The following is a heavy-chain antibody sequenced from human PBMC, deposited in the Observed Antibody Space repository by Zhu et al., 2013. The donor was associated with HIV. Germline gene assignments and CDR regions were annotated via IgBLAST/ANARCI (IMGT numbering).Heavy chain of an antibody. Sequence: QVQLVQSGAEGKKPGSSVKVSCKASGGTFSSYAISWVRQAPGQGLEWMGGIIPIFGTANYAQKFQGRVTITADESTSTAYMELSSLRSEDTAVYYCARDHPIYCSGGSCYSKWFDPWGQGTLVTVSS. D-gene: IGHD2-15*01. CDR3: ARDHPIYCSGGSCYSKWFDP. CDR2: IIPIFGTA. J-gene: IGHJ5*02. V-gene: IGHV1-69*01. CDR1: GGTFSSYA.